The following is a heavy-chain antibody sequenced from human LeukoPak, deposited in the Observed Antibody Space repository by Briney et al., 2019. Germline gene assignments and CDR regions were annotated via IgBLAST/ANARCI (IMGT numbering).Heavy chain of an antibody. Sequence: PSETLSLTCTVSGYSISSGYYWGWIRQPPRKGLEWIGSIYHSGSTYYNPSLKSRVTISVDTSKNQFSLKLSSVTAADTAVYYCVAGWYCSSTSCYDNWFDPWGQGTLVTVSS. CDR2: IYHSGST. CDR1: GYSISSGYY. V-gene: IGHV4-38-2*02. CDR3: VAGWYCSSTSCYDNWFDP. J-gene: IGHJ5*02. D-gene: IGHD2-2*01.